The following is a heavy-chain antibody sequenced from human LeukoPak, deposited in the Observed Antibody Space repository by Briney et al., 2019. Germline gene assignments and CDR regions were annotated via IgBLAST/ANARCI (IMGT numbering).Heavy chain of an antibody. Sequence: PWASVKVSCKASGYTFSTYGIIWVRQAPGQGLEWMGWISAHTGNSDYAQRFQNRVTMTADTSTSTAYMELRSLGSDDTAVYYCARDGKGRYDFRENDYWGQGTLVTVSS. CDR1: GYTFSTYG. CDR2: ISAHTGNS. D-gene: IGHD3-3*01. J-gene: IGHJ4*02. V-gene: IGHV1-18*01. CDR3: ARDGKGRYDFRENDY.